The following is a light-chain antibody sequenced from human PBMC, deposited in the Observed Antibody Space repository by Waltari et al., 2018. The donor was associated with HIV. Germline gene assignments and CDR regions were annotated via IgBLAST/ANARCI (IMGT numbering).Light chain of an antibody. CDR2: YVS. CDR1: SSDVGGYNY. Sequence: QSALTQPASVSGSPGQSLTIPCTGTSSDVGGYNYVPWYQQHPGKAPKLMIYYVSKRPSGVSNRFSGSKSGNTASLTISGLQAEDEADYYCCSYAGSSTEVFGTGTKVTVL. J-gene: IGLJ1*01. V-gene: IGLV2-23*02. CDR3: CSYAGSSTEV.